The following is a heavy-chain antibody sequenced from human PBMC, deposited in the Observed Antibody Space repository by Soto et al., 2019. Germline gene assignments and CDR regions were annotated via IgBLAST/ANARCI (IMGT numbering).Heavy chain of an antibody. CDR1: GYMFTTYG. CDR2: ISAYNGNT. J-gene: IGHJ6*02. CDR3: ARERCSSTSCYKGPFYYYGLDV. Sequence: ASVKVSCKASGYMFTTYGISWVRQAPGQGLEWMGWISAYNGNTKYAQKLQGRVTMTTDTSTSTAYMELRSLRSDDTAVYYCARERCSSTSCYKGPFYYYGLDVWGPGTTVTVSS. V-gene: IGHV1-18*01. D-gene: IGHD2-2*02.